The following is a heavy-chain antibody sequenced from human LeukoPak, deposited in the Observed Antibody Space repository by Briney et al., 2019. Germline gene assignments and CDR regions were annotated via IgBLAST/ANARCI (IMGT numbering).Heavy chain of an antibody. CDR2: ISGGGGGT. Sequence: PGGSLRLSCAASGFTFSSYGMTWVRQAPGKGLEWVSAISGGGGGTHYADSVQGRFTISRDNSKNTLFLQMNSLRAEDTAVYYCAKLGSSTTWRYFHYWGQGTLVTVSS. D-gene: IGHD6-13*01. CDR1: GFTFSSYG. J-gene: IGHJ4*02. CDR3: AKLGSSTTWRYFHY. V-gene: IGHV3-23*01.